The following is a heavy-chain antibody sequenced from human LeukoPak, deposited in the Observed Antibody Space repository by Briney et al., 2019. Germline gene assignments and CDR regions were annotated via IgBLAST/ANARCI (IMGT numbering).Heavy chain of an antibody. CDR1: GFTFSSYA. J-gene: IGHJ4*02. D-gene: IGHD2-2*01. CDR2: ISGSGGST. CDR3: AKDRGYCSSTSCYRYFDY. V-gene: IGHV3-23*01. Sequence: GGSLRLSCAASGFTFSSYAMSWVRQAPGKGLEWVSAISGSGGSTYYADSVKGRFTISRDNSKNTLYLQMNSLRAEDTAVYYCAKDRGYCSSTSCYRYFDYWGQGTLVTVSS.